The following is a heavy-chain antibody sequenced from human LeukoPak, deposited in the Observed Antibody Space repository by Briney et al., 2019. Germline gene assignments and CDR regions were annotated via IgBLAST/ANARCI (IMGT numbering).Heavy chain of an antibody. V-gene: IGHV1-2*04. J-gene: IGHJ4*02. CDR1: GYTFTGYY. CDR2: INPNSGGT. D-gene: IGHD4-23*01. Sequence: ASVKVSCKASGYTFTGYYMHWVRQAPGQGLEWMGWINPNSGGTNYARKFQGWVTMTRDTSISTAYMELSSLRSEDTAVYYCASQEGDYGGNSGCYWGQGTLVTVSS. CDR3: ASQEGDYGGNSGCY.